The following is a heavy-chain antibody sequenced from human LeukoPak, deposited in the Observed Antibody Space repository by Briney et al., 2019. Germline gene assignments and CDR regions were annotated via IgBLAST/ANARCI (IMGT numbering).Heavy chain of an antibody. D-gene: IGHD6-13*01. V-gene: IGHV1-8*03. J-gene: IGHJ4*02. CDR3: ARSTPYYFDY. CDR1: GGTFSSYA. Sequence: ASVKVSCKASGGTFSSYAINWVRQATGQGLEWMGWMNPNSGNTGYAQKFQGRVTITRNTSISTAYMELSSLRSEDTAVYYCARSTPYYFDYWGQGTLVTVSS. CDR2: MNPNSGNT.